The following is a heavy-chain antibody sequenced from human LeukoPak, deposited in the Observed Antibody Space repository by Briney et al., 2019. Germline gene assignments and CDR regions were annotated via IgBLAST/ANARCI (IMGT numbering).Heavy chain of an antibody. Sequence: SETLSLTCTVSGGSISSYYWSWIRQPPGKGLEWIGYIYYSGSTNYNPSLKSRVTISVDTSKNQFSLKLSSVTAADTAVYCCARASYSIGYNWFDPWGQGTLVTVSS. CDR3: ARASYSIGYNWFDP. CDR1: GGSISSYY. J-gene: IGHJ5*02. D-gene: IGHD1-26*01. V-gene: IGHV4-59*12. CDR2: IYYSGST.